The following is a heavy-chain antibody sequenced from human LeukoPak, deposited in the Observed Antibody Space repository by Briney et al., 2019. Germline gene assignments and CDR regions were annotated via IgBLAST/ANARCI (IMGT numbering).Heavy chain of an antibody. CDR3: AKDTCSGGSCYGFDY. Sequence: GGSLRLSCAASGFTFDDYAMHWVRQAPGKGLEWVSGISWNSGSIGYADSVKGRFTISRDNAKNSLYLQMNSLRAEDMALYYCAKDTCSGGSCYGFDYWGQGTLVTVSP. J-gene: IGHJ4*02. CDR2: ISWNSGSI. CDR1: GFTFDDYA. V-gene: IGHV3-9*03. D-gene: IGHD2-15*01.